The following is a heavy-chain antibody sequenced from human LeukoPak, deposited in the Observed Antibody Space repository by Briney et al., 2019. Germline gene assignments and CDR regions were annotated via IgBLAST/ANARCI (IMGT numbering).Heavy chain of an antibody. J-gene: IGHJ4*02. D-gene: IGHD1-26*01. CDR3: ARDASSGTDFDY. Sequence: PGGSLRLSCAASGFTVSNYYMSWLRQAPGKGLEWVSFIYGGTGTYYADSVKGRFTISRDNSKNTLYLQLNSLRVEDTALYYCARDASSGTDFDYWGQGTLVTVSS. CDR1: GFTVSNYY. V-gene: IGHV3-53*01. CDR2: IYGGTGT.